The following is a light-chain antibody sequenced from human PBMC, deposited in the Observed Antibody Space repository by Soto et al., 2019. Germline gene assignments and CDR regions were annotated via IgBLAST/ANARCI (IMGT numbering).Light chain of an antibody. CDR2: GAS. J-gene: IGKJ4*01. V-gene: IGKV3-15*01. CDR3: QQYNNWPALT. CDR1: QSVSSN. Sequence: EIVMTQTPATLSVSPGERATLSCRASQSVSSNLAWYQQKPGQAPRLLIYGASTRATGIPARFSGSGSGTEFPLTIRSLQSEDFAVYYCQQYNNWPALTFGGGTKVEIK.